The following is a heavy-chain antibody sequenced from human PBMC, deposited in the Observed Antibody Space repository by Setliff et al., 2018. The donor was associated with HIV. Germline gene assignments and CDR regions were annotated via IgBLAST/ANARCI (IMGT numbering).Heavy chain of an antibody. D-gene: IGHD1-1*01. CDR3: ARTSTTTGTTLNWFDP. V-gene: IGHV3-23*03. J-gene: IGHJ5*02. Sequence: GSLRLSCAASGFTFSSYAMTWVRQAPGKGLEWVSVIYSDGGTTYSADSVKGRFTISRDNFKNTVYLQMNSLRAEDTAVYYCARTSTTTGTTLNWFDPWGQGTLVTVSS. CDR1: GFTFSSYA. CDR2: IYSDGGTT.